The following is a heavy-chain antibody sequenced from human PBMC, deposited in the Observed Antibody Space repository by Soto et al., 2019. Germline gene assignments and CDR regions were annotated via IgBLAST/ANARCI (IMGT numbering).Heavy chain of an antibody. Sequence: GGSLRLSCAASGFTFSSYAMSWVRQAPGKGLEWVSAISGSGGSTYYADSVKGRFTISRDNSKNTLYLQMNSLRAEDTAVYYCAKDPYYYGSGADPKVNNWFDPWGQGTLVTVSS. J-gene: IGHJ5*02. CDR2: ISGSGGST. D-gene: IGHD3-10*01. CDR1: GFTFSSYA. V-gene: IGHV3-23*01. CDR3: AKDPYYYGSGADPKVNNWFDP.